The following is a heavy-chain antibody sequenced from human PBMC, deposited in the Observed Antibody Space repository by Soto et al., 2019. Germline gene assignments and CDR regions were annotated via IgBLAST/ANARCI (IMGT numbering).Heavy chain of an antibody. CDR3: ARAYSSSPVRFDP. V-gene: IGHV3-21*01. D-gene: IGHD6-6*01. Sequence: PGGSLRIAGAASGFTFSSYTMNWVRQAPGKGLEWVSSISSSSSYIDYADSVKGRFTISRDNAKNSLYLQMNSLRAEDPAVYYCARAYSSSPVRFDPCAQGT. CDR2: ISSSSSYI. CDR1: GFTFSSYT. J-gene: IGHJ5*02.